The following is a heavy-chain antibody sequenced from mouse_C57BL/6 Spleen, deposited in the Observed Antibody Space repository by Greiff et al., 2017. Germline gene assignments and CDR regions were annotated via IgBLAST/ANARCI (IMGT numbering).Heavy chain of an antibody. J-gene: IGHJ3*01. CDR2: INPGSGGT. CDR3: ARLGYDYRFAY. V-gene: IGHV1-54*01. D-gene: IGHD2-4*01. CDR1: GYAFTNYL. Sequence: QVQLQQSGAELVRPGTSVKVSCKASGYAFTNYLIEWVKQRPGQGLEWIGVINPGSGGTNYNEKFKGKATLTADKSSSTAYMQLSSLTSEDTAVYFCARLGYDYRFAYWGQGTLVTVSA.